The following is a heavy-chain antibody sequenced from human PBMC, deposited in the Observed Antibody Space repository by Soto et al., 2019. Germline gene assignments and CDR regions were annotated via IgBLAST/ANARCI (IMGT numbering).Heavy chain of an antibody. CDR3: VKVSYSSLTTLGSAFEV. J-gene: IGHJ3*01. Sequence: QLVESGGGLVQPGRSLRLSCAASGFTFDDYAMHWVRQAPGKGLEWVSGISWSGDNMAYADSVKGRFITSRDNVKNSLSLQMNRLRVEDTALYHCVKVSYSSLTTLGSAFEVWGQGTMVTVS. CDR2: ISWSGDNM. CDR1: GFTFDDYA. V-gene: IGHV3-9*01. D-gene: IGHD4-4*01.